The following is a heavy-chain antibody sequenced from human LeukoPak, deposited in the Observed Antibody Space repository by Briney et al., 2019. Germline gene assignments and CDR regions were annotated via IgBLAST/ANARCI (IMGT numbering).Heavy chain of an antibody. J-gene: IGHJ4*02. V-gene: IGHV3-23*01. CDR3: AYSSSWYSPIDY. CDR1: GFTFSSDA. D-gene: IGHD6-13*01. CDR2: ISGSGGST. Sequence: GGSLRLSCAASGFTFSSDAMNWVRLAPGKGLEWVSSISGSGGSTYYADSVKGRFAISRDNSKNTLYLQMNSLRAEDTAVYYCAYSSSWYSPIDYWGQGTLVTVSS.